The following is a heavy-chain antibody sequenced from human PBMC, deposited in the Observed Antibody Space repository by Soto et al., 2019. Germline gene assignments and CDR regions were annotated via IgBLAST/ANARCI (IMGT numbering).Heavy chain of an antibody. CDR1: GFIFSSYG. V-gene: IGHV3-33*01. CDR2: IWYDGSNK. Sequence: QVQLVESGGGVVQPGRSLRLSCAASGFIFSSYGMHWVRQAPGKGLEWVAVIWYDGSNKYYADSVKGRFTISRDNSKNTLYLQMNSLRAEDTAVYYSARDRWVTRYYYYGMDVWGQGTTVTVSS. D-gene: IGHD1-26*01. J-gene: IGHJ6*02. CDR3: ARDRWVTRYYYYGMDV.